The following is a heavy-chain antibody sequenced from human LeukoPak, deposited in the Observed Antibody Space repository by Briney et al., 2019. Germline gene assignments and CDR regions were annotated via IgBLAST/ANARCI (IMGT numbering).Heavy chain of an antibody. D-gene: IGHD2-15*01. V-gene: IGHV1-69*05. CDR2: IIPNFGTA. J-gene: IGHJ6*03. Sequence: ASVKISCKASGGTFSSYAISWVRHAPGQGLEWMGGIIPNFGTANYAQKFQGRVTITTDESTSTAYMELSSLRSEDTAVYYCASSGTRENCSGGSCYLSYYYMDVWGKGTTVTVSS. CDR1: GGTFSSYA. CDR3: ASSGTRENCSGGSCYLSYYYMDV.